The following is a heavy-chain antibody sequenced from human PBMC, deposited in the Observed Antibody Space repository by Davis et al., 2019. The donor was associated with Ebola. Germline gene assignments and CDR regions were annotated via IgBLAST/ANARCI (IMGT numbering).Heavy chain of an antibody. CDR2: INHSGST. CDR1: GGSSSGYY. J-gene: IGHJ4*02. Sequence: GSLRLSCAVYGGSSSGYYWSWIRQPPGKGLEWIGAINHSGSTNYNPSLKSRVTISVDTSKNQFSLKLSSVTAASTAVYYCARGLRSQYDYIGRSYRYTGYFDYWGQGTLVTVSS. V-gene: IGHV4-34*01. CDR3: ARGLRSQYDYIGRSYRYTGYFDY. D-gene: IGHD3-16*02.